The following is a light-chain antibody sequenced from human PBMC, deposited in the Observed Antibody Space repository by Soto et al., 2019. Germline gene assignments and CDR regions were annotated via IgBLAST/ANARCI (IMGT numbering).Light chain of an antibody. Sequence: IQMSQNLYTLSASVGARVTISCQERQDISNYLNWYQQTPGKAPKHQTYDASKLEAGSPSRCRARRAGTYITFTISTLQPEDSATENCQQNDNLRTFGGGTKGDI. CDR2: DAS. CDR3: QQNDNLRT. J-gene: IGKJ4*01. V-gene: IGKV1-33*01. CDR1: QDISNY.